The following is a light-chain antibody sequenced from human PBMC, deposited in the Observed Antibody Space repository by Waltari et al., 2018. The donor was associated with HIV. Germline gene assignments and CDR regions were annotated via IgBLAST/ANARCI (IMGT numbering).Light chain of an antibody. CDR1: QLGDRY. J-gene: IGLJ2*01. Sequence: SYELTQPPSVSVSPGQTASITCSGDQLGDRYACWYYQKPGQSPVLVIYQDTKRPSGIPERFSGSNSGNTATLTIGGTQAMDEADYYCQAWDSSTAVFGGGTKLTVL. CDR3: QAWDSSTAV. V-gene: IGLV3-1*01. CDR2: QDT.